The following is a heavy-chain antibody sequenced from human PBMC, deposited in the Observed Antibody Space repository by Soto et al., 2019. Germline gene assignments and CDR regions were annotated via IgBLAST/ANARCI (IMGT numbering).Heavy chain of an antibody. D-gene: IGHD6-19*01. CDR2: VSGNGGST. J-gene: IGHJ4*02. V-gene: IGHV3-23*01. Sequence: GGSLRLSCAASGFTFSSYAMSWVRQAPGKGLEWVSAVSGNGGSTYFADSVKGRFTISRDNSKNTLYLQMNSLRAEDTAVYYCAKSPAGYSSGWFPSYFDYWGQGTLVTVSS. CDR1: GFTFSSYA. CDR3: AKSPAGYSSGWFPSYFDY.